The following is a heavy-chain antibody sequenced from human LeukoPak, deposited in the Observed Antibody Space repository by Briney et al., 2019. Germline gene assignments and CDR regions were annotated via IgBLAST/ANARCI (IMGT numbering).Heavy chain of an antibody. V-gene: IGHV4-4*02. D-gene: IGHD3-22*01. Sequence: PSETLSLTCTVSGGSISNSNWWSWVRQPPGKGLEWIGEVSQSGSTNYNPSLKSRVTMSLDKSKNQFSLKLNSVTAADTAVYYCALYYYYDSSGYFDYWGQGTLVTVSS. CDR1: GGSISNSNW. J-gene: IGHJ4*02. CDR2: VSQSGST. CDR3: ALYYYYDSSGYFDY.